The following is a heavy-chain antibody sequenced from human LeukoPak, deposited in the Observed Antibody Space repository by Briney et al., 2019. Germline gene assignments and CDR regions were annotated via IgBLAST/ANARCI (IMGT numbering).Heavy chain of an antibody. V-gene: IGHV3-53*01. CDR1: GLTGSSNY. J-gene: IGHJ4*02. D-gene: IGHD6-13*01. CDR2: IYSGGST. CDR3: ASPYPEYTSSWYTAHN. Sequence: PGGSLRLSCAASGLTGSSNYMSWVRQAPGKGLEWVSVIYSGGSTYYADSVKGRFTISRDNSKNTLYLQMNSLRAEDTAVYYCASPYPEYTSSWYTAHNWGQGTLVTVSS.